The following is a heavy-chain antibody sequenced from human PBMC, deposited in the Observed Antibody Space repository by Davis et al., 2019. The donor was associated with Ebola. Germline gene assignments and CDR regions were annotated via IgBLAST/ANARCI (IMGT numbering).Heavy chain of an antibody. D-gene: IGHD4-17*01. Sequence: SVKVSCKASGGTFSSYAISWVRQAPGQGLEWMGGIIPIFGTANYAQKFQGRVTITADESTSTAYMELSSLRSEDTAVYYCARDYGDYTGGCYYYYMDVWGKGTTVTVSS. CDR1: GGTFSSYA. J-gene: IGHJ6*03. CDR2: IIPIFGTA. V-gene: IGHV1-69*13. CDR3: ARDYGDYTGGCYYYYMDV.